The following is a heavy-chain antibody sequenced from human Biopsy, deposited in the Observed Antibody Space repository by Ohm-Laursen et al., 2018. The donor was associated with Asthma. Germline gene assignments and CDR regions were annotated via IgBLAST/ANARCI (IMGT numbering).Heavy chain of an antibody. D-gene: IGHD3-22*01. V-gene: IGHV4-59*12. CDR1: GGSISSFY. CDR2: VYWTGST. Sequence: SQTLSLTCSVYGGSISSFYWSWIRQSPEKGLEWMGYVYWTGSTNYNPSLKSRITTSVDTSKNRMFLELTSVTAADTAVYYCARAQDYYDSRGYYRSFDYWGQGTLVTVSS. CDR3: ARAQDYYDSRGYYRSFDY. J-gene: IGHJ4*02.